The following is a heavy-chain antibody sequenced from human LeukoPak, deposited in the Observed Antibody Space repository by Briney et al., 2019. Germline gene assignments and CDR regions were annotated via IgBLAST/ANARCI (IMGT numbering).Heavy chain of an antibody. D-gene: IGHD3-22*01. J-gene: IGHJ4*02. CDR3: APYYYDSSGLLFDY. CDR1: GDTFANYA. CDR2: IIPLLGIT. V-gene: IGHV1-69*04. Sequence: ASVRVSCKASGDTFANYAVSWVRQAPGQGLEWMGRIIPLLGITEYAQKFQGRVTITADKSTSTAYMELSSLRSEDTAVYYCAPYYYDSSGLLFDYWGQGTLVTVSS.